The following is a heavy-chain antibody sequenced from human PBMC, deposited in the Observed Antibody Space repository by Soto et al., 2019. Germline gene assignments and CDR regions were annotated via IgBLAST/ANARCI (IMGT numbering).Heavy chain of an antibody. CDR1: GFTFSSYS. CDR3: AGDPAFTYFDY. V-gene: IGHV3-21*01. J-gene: IGHJ4*02. CDR2: ISSSSSYI. Sequence: EVQLVESGGGLVKPGGSLRLSCAASGFTFSSYSMNWVRQAPGKGLEWVSSISSSSSYIYYADSVKGQFTISRDNAKNSLYLQMNSMRAEDTAVYYCAGDPAFTYFDYWGQGTLVTVSS.